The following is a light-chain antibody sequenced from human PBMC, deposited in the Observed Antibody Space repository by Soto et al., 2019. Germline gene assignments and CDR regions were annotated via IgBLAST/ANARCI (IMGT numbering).Light chain of an antibody. CDR3: QRYYNAPFT. CDR1: QSISSW. J-gene: IGKJ4*01. Sequence: DIQMTQSPSTLSASVGNRVTITCRASQSISSWLAWYQQKPGEIPKLLIYAASTLESGIPPRFSGSGSGTDFTLTINNLQPEDVATYYCQRYYNAPFTFGGGTKVDNK. V-gene: IGKV1-27*01. CDR2: AAS.